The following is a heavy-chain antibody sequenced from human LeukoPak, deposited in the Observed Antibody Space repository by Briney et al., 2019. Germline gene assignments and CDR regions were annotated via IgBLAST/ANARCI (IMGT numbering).Heavy chain of an antibody. CDR3: ARSKPYYDDPETIDY. D-gene: IGHD3-22*01. J-gene: IGHJ4*02. Sequence: GGSLRLSCAASGFTFSSYSMNWVRQAPGKGLEWVPYISSSSSTIYYADSVKGRFTISRDNAKNSLYLQMNSLRAEDTAVYYCARSKPYYDDPETIDYWGQGTLVTVSS. V-gene: IGHV3-48*01. CDR1: GFTFSSYS. CDR2: ISSSSSTI.